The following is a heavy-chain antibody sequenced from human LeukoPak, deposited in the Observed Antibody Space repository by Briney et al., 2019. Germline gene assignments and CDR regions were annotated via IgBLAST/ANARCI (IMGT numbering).Heavy chain of an antibody. Sequence: GGSLRLSCAASGFTFSLYAMSWVRQAPGKGLEWVSAISGRGVGTTYADSVKGRFTISRDNSKNTLSLQMNSLRAEDTAVYYCAKGGPCSSTSCSYFDYWGQGTLVTVSS. V-gene: IGHV3-23*01. J-gene: IGHJ4*02. D-gene: IGHD2-2*01. CDR1: GFTFSLYA. CDR2: ISGRGVGT. CDR3: AKGGPCSSTSCSYFDY.